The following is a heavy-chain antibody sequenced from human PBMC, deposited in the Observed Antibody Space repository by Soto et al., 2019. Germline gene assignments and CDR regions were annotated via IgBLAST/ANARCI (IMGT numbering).Heavy chain of an antibody. Sequence: EVQLVEPGGGLVQPGGSLRLSCAASGFTFSRYWMHWVRQGPGKGLVWVSSINSDGSGTSYADSVKGRFTISRDNAKNTLYLQMNSLRAEYTAVYYCARSNSAVDYWGQGTLVTVSS. V-gene: IGHV3-74*01. D-gene: IGHD4-4*01. CDR2: INSDGSGT. CDR3: ARSNSAVDY. J-gene: IGHJ4*02. CDR1: GFTFSRYW.